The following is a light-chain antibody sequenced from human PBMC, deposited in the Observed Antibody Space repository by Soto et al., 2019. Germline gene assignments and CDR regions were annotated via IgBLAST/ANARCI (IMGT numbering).Light chain of an antibody. J-gene: IGKJ1*01. Sequence: EIVLTQSPGTLSLSPGERATLSCGASQSVSSYLAWYQQQPGQAPRLLIYDASKRATGIPARFSGSGSGTDFTLTISSLEPEDFAVYYCQQRSNWPWTFGQGTEVEFK. CDR2: DAS. CDR1: QSVSSY. V-gene: IGKV3-11*01. CDR3: QQRSNWPWT.